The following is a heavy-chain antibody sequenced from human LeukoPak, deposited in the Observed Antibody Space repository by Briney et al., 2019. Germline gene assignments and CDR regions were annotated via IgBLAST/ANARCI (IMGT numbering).Heavy chain of an antibody. CDR3: ARIGAGSSRDY. CDR2: IVGSSST. J-gene: IGHJ4*02. CDR1: EFTFGKYA. D-gene: IGHD6-13*01. V-gene: IGHV3-21*01. Sequence: GRSRTLCYAASEFTFGKYAMTWGRQDQGKELEWVSSIVGSSSTYYADSMKGRFTISRDNAKNSLYLQMNSLRAEDTAVYYCARIGAGSSRDYWGQGTLVTVSS.